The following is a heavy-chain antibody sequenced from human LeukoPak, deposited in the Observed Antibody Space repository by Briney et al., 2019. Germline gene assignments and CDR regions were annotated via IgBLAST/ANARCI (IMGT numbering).Heavy chain of an antibody. CDR1: GGTFSRYV. D-gene: IGHD3-10*01. Sequence: VASVKVSFKASGGTFSRYVINWVRQAPGQGLEWMGGIIPIFGTANYAQKFKGRVTITADEFMSTAYMELSSLRPEDTAVYYCARESHYSGSGSLPPPLDYWGQGTLVTVSS. V-gene: IGHV1-69*01. CDR3: ARESHYSGSGSLPPPLDY. J-gene: IGHJ4*02. CDR2: IIPIFGTA.